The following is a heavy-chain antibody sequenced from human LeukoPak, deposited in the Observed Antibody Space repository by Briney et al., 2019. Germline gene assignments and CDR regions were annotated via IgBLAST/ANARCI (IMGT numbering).Heavy chain of an antibody. J-gene: IGHJ3*02. CDR2: IIPILGIA. CDR3: ARDLPYYYDSSGYYSGAFDI. Sequence: SVKVSCKASGGTFSSYAISWVRQAPGQGLEWMGRIIPILGIANYAQKFQGRVTITADKSTSTAYMELSSLRSEDTAVYYCARDLPYYYDSSGYYSGAFDIWGQGTMVTVSS. CDR1: GGTFSSYA. D-gene: IGHD3-22*01. V-gene: IGHV1-69*04.